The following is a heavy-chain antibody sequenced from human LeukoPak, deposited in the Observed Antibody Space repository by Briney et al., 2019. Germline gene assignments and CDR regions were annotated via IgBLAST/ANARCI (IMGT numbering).Heavy chain of an antibody. CDR2: INSDGSST. V-gene: IGHV3-74*01. CDR1: GFTFSTYW. Sequence: GGSLRLSCAASGFTFSTYWMHWVRQAPGNGLVWVSRINSDGSSTSYADFVKGRFTISRDNSKNTLYLQMNSLRAEDTAVYYCSPSSGVGYWGQGTLVTVSS. J-gene: IGHJ4*02. CDR3: SPSSGVGY. D-gene: IGHD2-15*01.